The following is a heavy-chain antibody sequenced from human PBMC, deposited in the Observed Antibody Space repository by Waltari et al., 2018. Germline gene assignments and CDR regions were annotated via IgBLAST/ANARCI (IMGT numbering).Heavy chain of an antibody. D-gene: IGHD2-15*01. V-gene: IGHV3-48*01. Sequence: EVQLVESGGGLVQPGGSLRLSCAASGFTFSSYSMNWVRQAPGKGLEWVSYISSSSSTIYYADSVKGRFTISRDNAKNSLYLQMNSLRAEDTAVYYCASGDCSGGSCYSYYYYGMDVWGQGTTVTVSS. J-gene: IGHJ6*02. CDR1: GFTFSSYS. CDR3: ASGDCSGGSCYSYYYYGMDV. CDR2: ISSSSSTI.